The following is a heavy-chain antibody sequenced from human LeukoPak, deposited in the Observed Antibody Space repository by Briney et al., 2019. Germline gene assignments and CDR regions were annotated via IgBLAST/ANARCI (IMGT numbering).Heavy chain of an antibody. Sequence: GGSLRLSCAASGFTFSSYWMSWVRQTPGKGLEWVANINKDGSEKYYMDSVRGRFTISRDNAKNSLSLQMNSLRVEDTAVCYCARELVVGPAEYFQNWGQGTLVTVSS. J-gene: IGHJ1*01. CDR1: GFTFSSYW. CDR2: INKDGSEK. V-gene: IGHV3-7*01. D-gene: IGHD2-8*02. CDR3: ARELVVGPAEYFQN.